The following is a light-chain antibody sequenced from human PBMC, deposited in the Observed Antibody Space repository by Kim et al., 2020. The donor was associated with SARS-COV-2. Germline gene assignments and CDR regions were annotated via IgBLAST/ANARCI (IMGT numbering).Light chain of an antibody. CDR2: DVT. V-gene: IGLV2-8*01. CDR1: SSGVGRYNY. J-gene: IGLJ2*01. Sequence: GQSVDISCTGTSSGVGRYNYVSWYQHHPGKAPKLIIYDVTKRPTGVPDRFSGSKSGNTASLTVSGLQAEDEADYYCSSYAGRNDLVFGGGTQLTVL. CDR3: SSYAGRNDLV.